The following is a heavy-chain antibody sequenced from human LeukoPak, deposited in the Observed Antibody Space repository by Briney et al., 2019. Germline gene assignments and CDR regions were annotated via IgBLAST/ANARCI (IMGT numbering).Heavy chain of an antibody. Sequence: SETLSLTCVVYGESLSGFYLAWIRQPPGKALEWIRDITHTGNTNYNASLKSRVTISVDTSKNQVSLSLNSLTAADTAVYYCARSWTLWGYFHYWGQGTPVTVSS. J-gene: IGHJ4*02. CDR1: GESLSGFY. CDR2: ITHTGNT. V-gene: IGHV4-34*01. CDR3: ARSWTLWGYFHY. D-gene: IGHD2-15*01.